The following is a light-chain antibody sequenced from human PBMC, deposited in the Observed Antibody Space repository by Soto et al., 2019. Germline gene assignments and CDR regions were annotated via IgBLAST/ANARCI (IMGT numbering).Light chain of an antibody. J-gene: IGKJ5*01. CDR1: QDIRGA. Sequence: AIQLTQSPSSLSASVGDRVTITCRASQDIRGALAWYQQKPGKATKLLIFDVSTLQSGVPSRFSGSGSVTDFTLTISSLQPEDFGTYSCQQFNTYPITFGQGTRLEIK. CDR2: DVS. CDR3: QQFNTYPIT. V-gene: IGKV1-13*02.